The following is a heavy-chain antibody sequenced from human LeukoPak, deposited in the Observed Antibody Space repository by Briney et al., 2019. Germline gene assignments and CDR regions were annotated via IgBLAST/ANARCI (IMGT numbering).Heavy chain of an antibody. D-gene: IGHD5/OR15-5a*01. CDR2: IGSDGTQK. CDR1: GLILSDHA. J-gene: IGHJ4*01. CDR3: ARQMTSTKLFDS. Sequence: GGSLRLSCVASGLILSDHAFHWVRQSPDKGLEWVALIGSDGTQKYYADSVQGRFTVSRENSKNTLFLQMNTVRADDTAVYFCARQMTSTKLFDSWGQGTMVTVSS. V-gene: IGHV3-30*04.